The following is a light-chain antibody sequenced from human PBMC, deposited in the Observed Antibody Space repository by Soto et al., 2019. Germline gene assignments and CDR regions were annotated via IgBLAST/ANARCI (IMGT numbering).Light chain of an antibody. V-gene: IGKV1-39*01. J-gene: IGKJ4*01. Sequence: DIQMTQSPSSLSASVEDRVIITCRASQSISNHLNWYQQKPGKAPKLLIFAASSLQSGVPSRFSGSRSGPDFTLTISSLQPDDFATYHCQQYESFFPLTFGGGNKVDIK. CDR1: QSISNH. CDR3: QQYESFFPLT. CDR2: AAS.